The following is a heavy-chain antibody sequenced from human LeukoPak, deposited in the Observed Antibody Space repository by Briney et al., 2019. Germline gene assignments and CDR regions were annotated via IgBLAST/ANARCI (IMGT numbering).Heavy chain of an antibody. CDR3: ARHVVSESYLASYNGMDV. J-gene: IGHJ6*02. V-gene: IGHV4-59*08. Sequence: SETLSLTCTVSGGSISNSNWSWIRQPPGKGLEWIGYVYNRGSTNYDPSLGSRVAMSLDTSKNQFSLKLTSVTAADTAVYYCARHVVSESYLASYNGMDVWGQGTTVSVSS. CDR2: VYNRGST. CDR1: GGSISNSN. D-gene: IGHD3-10*01.